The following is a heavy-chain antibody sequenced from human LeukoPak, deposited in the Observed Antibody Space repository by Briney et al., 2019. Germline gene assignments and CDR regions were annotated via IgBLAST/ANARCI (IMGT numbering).Heavy chain of an antibody. J-gene: IGHJ3*02. CDR2: ISSSGSTI. V-gene: IGHV3-11*04. Sequence: GGSLRLSXAASGFTFSDYYMSWIRQAPGKGLEWVSYISSSGSTIYYADSVKGRFTISRDNAKNSLYLQMNSLRAEDTAVYYCARELESQGRTPGNAFDIWGQGTMVTVSS. CDR1: GFTFSDYY. D-gene: IGHD3-3*01. CDR3: ARELESQGRTPGNAFDI.